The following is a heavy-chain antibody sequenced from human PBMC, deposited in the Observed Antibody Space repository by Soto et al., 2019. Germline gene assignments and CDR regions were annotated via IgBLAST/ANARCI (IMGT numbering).Heavy chain of an antibody. J-gene: IGHJ5*02. V-gene: IGHV3-23*01. CDR3: AKAGYGSDVLWWFGP. D-gene: IGHD5-12*01. Sequence: LRLSCAVSGFTFSTYAMTWVRQAPGKGLEWVSAISGSADNTYYADSVKGRFTISRDDSKSTLYLQMNTLRAEDTALYFCAKAGYGSDVLWWFGPWGQGTLVTVSS. CDR1: GFTFSTYA. CDR2: ISGSADNT.